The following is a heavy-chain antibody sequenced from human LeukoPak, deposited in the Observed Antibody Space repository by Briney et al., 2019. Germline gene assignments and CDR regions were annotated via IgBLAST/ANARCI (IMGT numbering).Heavy chain of an antibody. V-gene: IGHV3-33*01. CDR1: GFTFSSYG. CDR3: ARGYDILTGYFVPSGFDY. D-gene: IGHD3-9*01. Sequence: PGRSLRLSCAASGFTFSSYGMHWVRQAPGKGLEWVAVIWYDGSNKYYADSVKGRFTISRDNSKNTLYLQMNSLRAEDTAVYYCARGYDILTGYFVPSGFDYWGQGTLVTVPS. J-gene: IGHJ4*02. CDR2: IWYDGSNK.